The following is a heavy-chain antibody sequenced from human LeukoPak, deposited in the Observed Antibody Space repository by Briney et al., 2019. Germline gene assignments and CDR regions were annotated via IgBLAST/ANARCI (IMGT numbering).Heavy chain of an antibody. CDR1: GFTVSSNY. J-gene: IGHJ4*02. Sequence: GGSLRLSCAASGFTVSSNYMSWVRQAPGKGLEWVSVIYSGGSTYYADSVKGRFTISRDNSKNTLYLQMNSLRAEDTAVYYCARGVDSTSASVLFDYWGQGTLVTVSS. CDR3: ARGVDSTSASVLFDY. V-gene: IGHV3-53*01. CDR2: IYSGGST. D-gene: IGHD2/OR15-2a*01.